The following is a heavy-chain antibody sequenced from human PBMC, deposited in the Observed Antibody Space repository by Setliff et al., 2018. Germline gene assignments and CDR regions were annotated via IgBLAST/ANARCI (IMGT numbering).Heavy chain of an antibody. CDR2: ISYSSGSI. J-gene: IGHJ6*03. V-gene: IGHV3-48*01. Sequence: PGGSLRLSCEASGFTFSSYIMNWVRQAPGKGLEWVAHISYSSGSISYADSVKGRFTIPRDNAKNSLYLQMNSLRAEDTAIYYCVRALAYYYMDVWGKGTTVTVSS. CDR3: VRALAYYYMDV. CDR1: GFTFSSYI.